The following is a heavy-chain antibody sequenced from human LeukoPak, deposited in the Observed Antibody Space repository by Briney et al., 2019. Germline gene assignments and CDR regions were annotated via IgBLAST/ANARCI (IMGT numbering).Heavy chain of an antibody. D-gene: IGHD3-10*01. CDR1: GYTLTELS. Sequence: ASVKVSCKVSGYTLTELSMNWVRQAPGKGLEWMGGFDPEDGETIYAQKFQGRGSMTEDTTTDTAYMELSSLRSEDTAVYYCAAARPSYYYGSGSHRKDAFDYWGQGTLVTVSS. CDR2: FDPEDGET. J-gene: IGHJ4*02. CDR3: AAARPSYYYGSGSHRKDAFDY. V-gene: IGHV1-24*01.